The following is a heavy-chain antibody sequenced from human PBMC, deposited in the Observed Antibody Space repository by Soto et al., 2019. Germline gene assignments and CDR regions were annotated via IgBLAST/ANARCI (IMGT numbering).Heavy chain of an antibody. CDR1: GGTFSSYA. CDR3: ARRDSSGWTNFDY. D-gene: IGHD6-19*01. CDR2: IIPIFGTA. V-gene: IGHV1-69*13. J-gene: IGHJ4*02. Sequence: SVKVSCKASGGTFSSYAISWVRQAPGQGLEWMGGIIPIFGTANYAQKFQGRVTITADESTSTAYMELSSLRSEDTAVFYCARRDSSGWTNFDYWGQGTLVTVSS.